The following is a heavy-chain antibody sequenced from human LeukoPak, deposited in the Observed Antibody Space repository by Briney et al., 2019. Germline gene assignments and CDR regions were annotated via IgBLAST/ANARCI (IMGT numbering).Heavy chain of an antibody. V-gene: IGHV4-59*01. Sequence: SETLSLTCSVSGGSMSGFYWSWIRQPPGKELDYIGHIYHSGSANYNPSLTIRVTISLNTSKSQSSLRLTSLTAADSAVYFCAGARCSAGGCPAQYYYYAFDVWGQGATVTVSS. CDR1: GGSMSGFY. CDR3: AGARCSAGGCPAQYYYYAFDV. J-gene: IGHJ6*02. CDR2: IYHSGSA. D-gene: IGHD2-15*01.